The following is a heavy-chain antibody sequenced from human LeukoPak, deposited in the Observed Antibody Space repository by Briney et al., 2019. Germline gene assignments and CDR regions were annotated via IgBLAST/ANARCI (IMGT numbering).Heavy chain of an antibody. Sequence: GGSLRLSCAASGFTCSDYWMSWVRQAPGKGLEWVTTIKQDGGQTYYVDSVKGRFTISRDNAKNSLFLQMNSLRAEDTAVYYCAKEGQYLGTYYYMDVWGKGTTVTVSS. CDR2: IKQDGGQT. D-gene: IGHD4-11*01. V-gene: IGHV3-7*01. CDR3: AKEGQYLGTYYYMDV. J-gene: IGHJ6*03. CDR1: GFTCSDYW.